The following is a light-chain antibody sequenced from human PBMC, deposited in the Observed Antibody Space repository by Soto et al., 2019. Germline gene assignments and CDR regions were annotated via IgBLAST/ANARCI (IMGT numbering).Light chain of an antibody. CDR2: EVS. Sequence: QSALTQPPSASGSPGQSVTISCTGTSSDVGGYNYVSWYQQHPGKAPKLMIYEVSERPSGVPDRFSGFKSGNTASLTVSGLQDEDEADYYCSSYAGSNNLVFGGGTKLTVL. V-gene: IGLV2-8*01. CDR3: SSYAGSNNLV. CDR1: SSDVGGYNY. J-gene: IGLJ3*02.